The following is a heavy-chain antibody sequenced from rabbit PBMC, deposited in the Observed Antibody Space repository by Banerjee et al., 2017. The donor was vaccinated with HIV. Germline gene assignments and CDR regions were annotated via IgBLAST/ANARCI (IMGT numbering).Heavy chain of an antibody. CDR3: ARDLAGVIGWNFNF. CDR1: GFSFSGSYW. V-gene: IGHV1S45*01. J-gene: IGHJ6*01. CDR2: INAANDGNK. D-gene: IGHD4-1*01. Sequence: QEQLEESGGDLVKPEGSLTLTCTASGFSFSGSYWICWVRQAPVTGLEWIACINAANDGNKCYATWAKGRFTISKTSSTTVTLQMTSLTAADTATYFCARDLAGVIGWNFNFWGQGTLVTVS.